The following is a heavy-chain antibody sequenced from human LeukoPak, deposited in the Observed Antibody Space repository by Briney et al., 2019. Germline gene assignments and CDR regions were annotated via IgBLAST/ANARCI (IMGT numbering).Heavy chain of an antibody. Sequence: GGSLRLSCAASGFTFSSYGMNWVRQAPGKGLEWVSGITGRGESTYYADSVKGRFTISRDNSKNTLYLQMNSLRAGDMAIYYCAKDRRLASFDYGGQGTLVTVSS. J-gene: IGHJ4*02. D-gene: IGHD6-25*01. V-gene: IGHV3-23*01. CDR1: GFTFSSYG. CDR2: ITGRGEST. CDR3: AKDRRLASFDY.